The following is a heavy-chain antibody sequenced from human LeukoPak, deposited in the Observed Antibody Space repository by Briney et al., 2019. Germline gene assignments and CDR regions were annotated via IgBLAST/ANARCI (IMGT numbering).Heavy chain of an antibody. Sequence: SQTLSLTCAISGDSSSSNSAAWNWLRQSPPRGLEWLGRTYYRSKWYNDYAVSVKSRITINPDTSKNQFSLQLNSVTPEDTAIYYCARVVGGSPDYWGQGTLVTVSS. CDR1: GDSSSSNSAA. CDR3: ARVVGGSPDY. CDR2: TYYRSKWYN. V-gene: IGHV6-1*01. D-gene: IGHD2-15*01. J-gene: IGHJ4*02.